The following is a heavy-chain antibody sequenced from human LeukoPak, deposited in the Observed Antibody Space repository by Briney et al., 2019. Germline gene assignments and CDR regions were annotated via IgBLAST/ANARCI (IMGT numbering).Heavy chain of an antibody. Sequence: ASVKVSCKASGYTFTSYGISWVRQAPGQGLEWMGWISAYNGNTNYAQKLQGRVTMTTDTSTSTAYMELRSLRSDDTAVYYCARRGVPAATYNWFDPWGQGTLVTVSS. CDR1: GYTFTSYG. CDR2: ISAYNGNT. V-gene: IGHV1-18*01. J-gene: IGHJ5*02. D-gene: IGHD2-2*01. CDR3: ARRGVPAATYNWFDP.